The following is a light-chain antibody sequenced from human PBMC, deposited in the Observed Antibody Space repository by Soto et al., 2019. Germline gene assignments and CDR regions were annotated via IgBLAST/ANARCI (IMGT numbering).Light chain of an antibody. CDR2: WAS. CDR3: HQYYSLPLT. V-gene: IGKV4-1*01. CDR1: QSLLYSPDNKNY. J-gene: IGKJ4*01. Sequence: DVVVTQSPVSLAVSLGETATINCKSSQSLLYSPDNKNYLAWYQQKQGQPPKLLIYWASTRASGVPARFNGSVSGTDFTLTITSLQADDVALYYCHQYYSLPLTFGGGTKVET.